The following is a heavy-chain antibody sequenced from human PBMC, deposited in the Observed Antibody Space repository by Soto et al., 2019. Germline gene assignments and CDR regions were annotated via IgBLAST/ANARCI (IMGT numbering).Heavy chain of an antibody. D-gene: IGHD3-10*01. V-gene: IGHV4-31*03. CDR3: ERDNGLGGRYFLPADAFDI. Sequence: TSETLSLTCTVSGGSISSGGYYWSWIRQHPGKGLEWIGYIYYSGSTYYNPSLKSRVTISVDTSKNQFSLKLSSVTAADTAVYYCERDNGLGGRYFLPADAFDIWGQGTMVTVSS. CDR2: IYYSGST. CDR1: GGSISSGGYY. J-gene: IGHJ3*02.